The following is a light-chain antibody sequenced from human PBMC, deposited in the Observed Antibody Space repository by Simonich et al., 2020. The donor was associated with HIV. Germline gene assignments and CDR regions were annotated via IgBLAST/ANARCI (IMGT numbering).Light chain of an antibody. Sequence: NFMLTQPHSVSESPGKTVTISCTRSSGSIASNYVQWYQQRPGSAPNTVIYEDNQRPSGFPDRFSGSIDSSSNSASLTISGLKTEDEADYYCQSYDSSNVVFGGGTKLTVL. CDR3: QSYDSSNVV. J-gene: IGLJ2*01. V-gene: IGLV6-57*03. CDR1: SGSIASNY. CDR2: EDN.